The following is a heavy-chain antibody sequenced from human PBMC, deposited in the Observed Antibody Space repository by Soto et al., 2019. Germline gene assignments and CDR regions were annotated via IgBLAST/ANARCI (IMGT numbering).Heavy chain of an antibody. D-gene: IGHD2-15*01. J-gene: IGHJ6*02. CDR2: IWYDGSNK. CDR3: ARDYCSGGSCYPWDYYYGMDV. V-gene: IGHV3-33*01. Sequence: QVQLVESGGGVVQPGRSLRLSCAASGFTFSSYGMHWVRQAPGKGLEWVAVIWYDGSNKYYADSVKGRFTISRDNSKNTLYLQMNSLRAEDRAVYYCARDYCSGGSCYPWDYYYGMDVWGQGTTVTVSS. CDR1: GFTFSSYG.